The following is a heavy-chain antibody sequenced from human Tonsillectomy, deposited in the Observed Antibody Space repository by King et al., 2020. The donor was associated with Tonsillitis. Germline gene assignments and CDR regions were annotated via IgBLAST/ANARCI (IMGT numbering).Heavy chain of an antibody. CDR3: AKDMGVGATGDAFDI. V-gene: IGHV3-9*01. Sequence: VQLVESGGGLVQPGRSLRLSCAASGFTFDDYAMHWVRQAPGKGLEWVSCISWNSGSIGYADSGKGRFTNSRDNAKNSLYLQMNSLRAEDTALYYCAKDMGVGATGDAFDIWGQGTMVTVSS. J-gene: IGHJ3*02. CDR2: ISWNSGSI. CDR1: GFTFDDYA. D-gene: IGHD1-26*01.